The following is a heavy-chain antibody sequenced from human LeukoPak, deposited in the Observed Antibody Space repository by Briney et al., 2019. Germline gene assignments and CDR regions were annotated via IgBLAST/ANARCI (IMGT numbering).Heavy chain of an antibody. Sequence: SETLSLTCAVYGGSFSGYYWSWIRQPPGKGLEWIGSIYHSGSTYYNPSLKSRVTISVDTSKNQFSLKLSSVTAADTAVYYCARESIVVVVAATTASWFDPWGQGTLVTVSS. V-gene: IGHV4-34*01. CDR2: IYHSGST. CDR1: GGSFSGYY. CDR3: ARESIVVVVAATTASWFDP. J-gene: IGHJ5*02. D-gene: IGHD2-15*01.